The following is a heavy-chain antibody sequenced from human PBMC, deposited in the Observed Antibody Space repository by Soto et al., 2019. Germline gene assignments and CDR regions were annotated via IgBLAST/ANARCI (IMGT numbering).Heavy chain of an antibody. CDR3: ARDAYISGYYQFDY. J-gene: IGHJ4*02. CDR1: GYTFTSYG. D-gene: IGHD6-19*01. V-gene: IGHV1-18*01. Sequence: GASVKVSCKASGYTFTSYGISWVRQAPGQGLEWMGWISAYNGNTNYAQKLQGRVTMTTDTSTSTAYMELRSLRSDDTAVYYCARDAYISGYYQFDYWGQGTLVTVSS. CDR2: ISAYNGNT.